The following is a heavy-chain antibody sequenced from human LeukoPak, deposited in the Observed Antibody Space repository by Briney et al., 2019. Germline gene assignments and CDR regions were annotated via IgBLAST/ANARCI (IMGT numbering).Heavy chain of an antibody. V-gene: IGHV3-23*01. CDR2: ISGSGGST. CDR1: GFTFSSYA. Sequence: GGSLRLSCAASGFTFSSYAMSWVRQAPGKGLEWVSAISGSGGSTYYADSVKGRFTISRGNSKNTLYLQMNSLRAEDTAVYYCAKDAGFGELWGWFDPWGQGTLVTVSS. D-gene: IGHD3-10*01. CDR3: AKDAGFGELWGWFDP. J-gene: IGHJ5*02.